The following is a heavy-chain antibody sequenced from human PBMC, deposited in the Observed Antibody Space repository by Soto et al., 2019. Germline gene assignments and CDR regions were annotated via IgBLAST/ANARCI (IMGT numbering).Heavy chain of an antibody. J-gene: IGHJ5*02. CDR3: ARSLGYSYGWFDP. CDR2: IYYSGST. CDR1: GGSISSSSYY. Sequence: SETLSLTCTVSGGSISSSSYYWGWIRQPPGKGLEWIGSIYYSGSTYYNPSLKSRVTISVDTSKNQFSLKLSSVTAADTAVYYCARSLGYSYGWFDPWGQGTLVTVSS. V-gene: IGHV4-39*01. D-gene: IGHD5-18*01.